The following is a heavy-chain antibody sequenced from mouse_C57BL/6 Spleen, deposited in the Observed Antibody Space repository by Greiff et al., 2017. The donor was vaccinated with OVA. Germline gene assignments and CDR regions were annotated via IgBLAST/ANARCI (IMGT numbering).Heavy chain of an antibody. Sequence: VHGVESGGGFVPPFFSLHLSCASSGFTFSSYAMSWVRQTPEKRLEWVATISDGGSYTYYPDNVKGRFTISRDNAKNNLYLQMSHLKSEDTAMYYCARDRDMDYDDYYAMDYWGQGTSVTVSS. V-gene: IGHV5-4*01. CDR3: ARDRDMDYDDYYAMDY. J-gene: IGHJ4*01. D-gene: IGHD2-4*01. CDR2: ISDGGSYT. CDR1: GFTFSSYA.